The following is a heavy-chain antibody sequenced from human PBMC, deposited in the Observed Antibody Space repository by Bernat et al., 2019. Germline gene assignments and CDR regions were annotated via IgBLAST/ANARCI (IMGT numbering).Heavy chain of an antibody. CDR2: ITIKTDGGTA. V-gene: IGHV3-15*02. J-gene: IGHJ4*02. CDR1: GFTFSIAT. CDR3: STHRGYSSGASFDY. Sequence: EVQLVESGGALVKPGGSLRLSCAASGFTFSIATMSWVRQAPGKGLEWVGQITIKTDGGTADYGTPVQGRFTISRDDSADTLYLQMNSLRTEDTAVYYCSTHRGYSSGASFDYWGQGTLVTVSS. D-gene: IGHD6-25*01.